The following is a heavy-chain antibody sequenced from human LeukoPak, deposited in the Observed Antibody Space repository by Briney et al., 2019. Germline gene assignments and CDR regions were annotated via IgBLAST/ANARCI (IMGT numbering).Heavy chain of an antibody. CDR3: ARAACSGGSCYSAYYYYGMDV. CDR2: IYYSGST. D-gene: IGHD2-15*01. J-gene: IGHJ6*02. V-gene: IGHV4-61*01. CDR1: GGSVSSGSYY. Sequence: SETLSLTCTVSGGSVSSGSYYWGWIRQPPGKGLEWIGYIYYSGSTNYNPSLKSRVTISVDTSKNQFSLKLSSVTAADTAVYYCARAACSGGSCYSAYYYYGMDVWGQGTTVTVSS.